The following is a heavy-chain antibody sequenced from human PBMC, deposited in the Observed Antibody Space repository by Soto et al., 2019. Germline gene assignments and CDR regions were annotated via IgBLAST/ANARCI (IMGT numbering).Heavy chain of an antibody. J-gene: IGHJ4*02. D-gene: IGHD3-22*01. CDR1: GGSIDRSNYY. Sequence: QLQLQESGPGLVKPSETLSLTCTVSGGSIDRSNYYWDWLRQPPGKALEWIGTTYYNGNAYYNPSLKSRVTMSVDTSKNQFSLKLISVTAADTAVYYCARHFVAVVIKGWGYWGQGTLVTVSS. CDR3: ARHFVAVVIKGWGY. CDR2: TYYNGNA. V-gene: IGHV4-39*01.